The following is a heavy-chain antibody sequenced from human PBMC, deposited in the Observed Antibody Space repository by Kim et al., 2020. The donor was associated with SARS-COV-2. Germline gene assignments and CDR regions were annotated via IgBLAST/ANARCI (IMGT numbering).Heavy chain of an antibody. CDR1: GYTFTSYD. V-gene: IGHV1-8*01. Sequence: ASVKVSCKASGYTFTSYDINWVRQATGQGLEWMGWMNPNSGNTGYAQKFQGRVTMTRNTSISTAYMELSSLRSEDTAVYYCATIVVVPAARTSVYYYYGMDVRGQGTTVTVSS. J-gene: IGHJ6*02. CDR3: ATIVVVPAARTSVYYYYGMDV. CDR2: MNPNSGNT. D-gene: IGHD2-2*01.